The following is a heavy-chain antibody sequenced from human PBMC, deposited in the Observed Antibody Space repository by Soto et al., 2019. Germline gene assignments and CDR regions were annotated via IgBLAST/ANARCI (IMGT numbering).Heavy chain of an antibody. V-gene: IGHV4-39*01. CDR3: ARLDYGGNTADFDY. CDR2: LYYTGTT. CDR1: GGSISSSSYY. D-gene: IGHD4-17*01. Sequence: QLQLQESGPGLVKPSETLSLTCTVSGGSISSSSYYWGWIRQPPGKGLEWIGSLYYTGTTYYNPSLQSRVTIAVDTSKNQFSLKLSSVTAADTAVYYCARLDYGGNTADFDYWGQGTLVTVSS. J-gene: IGHJ4*02.